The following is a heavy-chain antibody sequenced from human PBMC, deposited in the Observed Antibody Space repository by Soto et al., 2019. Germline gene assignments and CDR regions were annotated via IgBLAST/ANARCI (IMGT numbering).Heavy chain of an antibody. J-gene: IGHJ4*02. CDR2: IYPGDSDT. V-gene: IGHV5-51*01. Sequence: PGESLKISCQGSGYSFSNSWIAWVRQMPGKGLEWMGIIYPGDSDTRYSPSFQGQVTISADKSINTAYLQWSSLKASDTAMYYCARRPYKAVAGLDYWGQGTLVTVSS. CDR1: GYSFSNSW. CDR3: ARRPYKAVAGLDY. D-gene: IGHD6-19*01.